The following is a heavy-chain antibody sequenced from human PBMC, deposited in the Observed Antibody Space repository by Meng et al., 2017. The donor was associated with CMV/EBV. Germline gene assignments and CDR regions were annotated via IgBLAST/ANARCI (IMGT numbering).Heavy chain of an antibody. CDR1: GFTFDGYA. CDR3: AKDLSPSITGTPGYYYYGMDV. CDR2: ISWNSGSI. Sequence: SLKISCAASGFTFDGYAMHWVRQAPGKGLEWVSGISWNSGSIGYADSVKGRFTISRDNAKNSLYLQMNSLRAEDTALYYCAKDLSPSITGTPGYYYYGMDVWGQGTTVTVSS. D-gene: IGHD1-20*01. J-gene: IGHJ6*02. V-gene: IGHV3-9*01.